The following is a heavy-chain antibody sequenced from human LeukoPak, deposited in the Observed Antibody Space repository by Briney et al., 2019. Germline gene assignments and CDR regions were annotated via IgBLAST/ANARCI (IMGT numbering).Heavy chain of an antibody. Sequence: GRSLRLSCAASGFTFDDYAMHWVRQAPGKGLEWVSGISWNSGSIGYADPVKGRFTTSKDTAKNSLYRQMNGTRAENTALLYFAEDIHYYDSSGSGCDYWGQGTLVTVS. J-gene: IGHJ4*02. CDR3: AEDIHYYDSSGSGCDY. D-gene: IGHD3-22*01. CDR2: ISWNSGSI. CDR1: GFTFDDYA. V-gene: IGHV3-9*01.